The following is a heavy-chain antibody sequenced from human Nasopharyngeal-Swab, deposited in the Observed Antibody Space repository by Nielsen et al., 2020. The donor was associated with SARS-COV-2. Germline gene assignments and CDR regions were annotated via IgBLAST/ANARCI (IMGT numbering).Heavy chain of an antibody. Sequence: GGSLRLSCAASGFTFSSYAMSWVRQAPGKGLEWVSAISGSGGSTYYADSVKGRFTISRDNSKNMLYLQMNSLRAEDTAVYYCAKGSLGIVGAMGRLDYWGQGTLVTVSS. CDR1: GFTFSSYA. J-gene: IGHJ4*02. V-gene: IGHV3-23*01. CDR3: AKGSLGIVGAMGRLDY. CDR2: ISGSGGST. D-gene: IGHD1-26*01.